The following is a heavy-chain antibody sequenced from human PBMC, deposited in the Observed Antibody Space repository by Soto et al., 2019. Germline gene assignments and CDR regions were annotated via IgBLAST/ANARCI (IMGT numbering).Heavy chain of an antibody. CDR2: IWYDGSNK. J-gene: IGHJ4*02. V-gene: IGHV3-33*01. CDR3: AREASDSGSYYFDY. CDR1: GFTFSSYG. D-gene: IGHD1-26*01. Sequence: GGSLRLSCAASGFTFSSYGMHWVRQAPGKGLEWVAVIWYDGSNKYYADSVKGRFTISRDNSKNTLYLQMNSLRAEDTAVYYWAREASDSGSYYFDYWGQGTLVTVSS.